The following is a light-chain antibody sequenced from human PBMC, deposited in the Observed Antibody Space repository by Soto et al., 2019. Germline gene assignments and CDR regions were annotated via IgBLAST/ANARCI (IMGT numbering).Light chain of an antibody. J-gene: IGKJ1*01. V-gene: IGKV3-20*01. CDR1: QTISSSY. Sequence: EIVLTQSPGTLSVSPGERATLSCRASQTISSSYLGWYRQKPGQAPSLLIYGTSSRATGIPDRFSGSGSGTDFTLTIRGLELEDSAIYYCQQYGSWTFGQGTKVEIK. CDR3: QQYGSWT. CDR2: GTS.